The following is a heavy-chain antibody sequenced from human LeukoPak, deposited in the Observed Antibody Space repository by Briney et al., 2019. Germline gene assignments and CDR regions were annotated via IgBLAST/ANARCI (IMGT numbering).Heavy chain of an antibody. J-gene: IGHJ4*02. CDR3: AKDISSSGIYYFDY. CDR1: GFTFDDYA. D-gene: IGHD6-19*01. Sequence: GRSLRLSCAASGFTFDDYAMPWVRQAPGKGLEWVSGISWNSGSIGYADSVKGRFTISRDNAKNSLYLQMNSLRAEDTALYYCAKDISSSGIYYFDYWGQGTLVTVSS. CDR2: ISWNSGSI. V-gene: IGHV3-9*01.